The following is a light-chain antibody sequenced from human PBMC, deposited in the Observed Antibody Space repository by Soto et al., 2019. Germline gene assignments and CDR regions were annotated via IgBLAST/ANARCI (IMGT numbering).Light chain of an antibody. V-gene: IGKV1-5*03. Sequence: DIQMTQSPSTLSASVGDRVTITCRASQSISSWLAWYQQKPGKAPKLLIYKASSLASGVPSRFSGSGSGTEFTLTISSLQPDDFATYYCQQYNSLGGFGQGTKVEIK. CDR2: KAS. CDR1: QSISSW. J-gene: IGKJ1*01. CDR3: QQYNSLGG.